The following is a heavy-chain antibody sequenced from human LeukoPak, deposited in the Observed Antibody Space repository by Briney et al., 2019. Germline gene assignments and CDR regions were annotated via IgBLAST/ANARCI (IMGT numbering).Heavy chain of an antibody. CDR1: GGSFSGYF. Sequence: PSETLSLTCAVYGGSFSGYFWTWIRQPPGKGLDWIGEINHSGSTNYNPSLKSRVTISVDTSKNQFSLKLTSVTAADTAVYYCARGVGFVKIDYWGQGTLVTVSP. J-gene: IGHJ4*02. CDR3: ARGVGFVKIDY. CDR2: INHSGST. V-gene: IGHV4-34*01. D-gene: IGHD3-10*01.